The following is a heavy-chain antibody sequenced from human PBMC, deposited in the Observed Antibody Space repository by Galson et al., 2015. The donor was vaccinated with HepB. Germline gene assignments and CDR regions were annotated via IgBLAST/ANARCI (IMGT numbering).Heavy chain of an antibody. CDR1: GFTFSSYG. CDR2: IWYDGSNK. CDR3: ARSFGVVISWYFDY. Sequence: SLRLSCAASGFTFSSYGMHWVRQAPGKGLEWVAVIWYDGSNKYYADSVKGRFTISRDNSKNTLYLQMNSLRAEDTAVYYCARSFGVVISWYFDYWGQGTLVSVPS. V-gene: IGHV3-33*01. D-gene: IGHD3-3*01. J-gene: IGHJ4*02.